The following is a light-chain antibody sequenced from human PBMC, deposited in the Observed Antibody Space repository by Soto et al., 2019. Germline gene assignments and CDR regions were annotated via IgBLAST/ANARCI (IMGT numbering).Light chain of an antibody. CDR1: QRINSG. Sequence: IEMTHSPSTLPASLGDRVTITCRASQRINSGLSWYQQKSGTAPKLLIYDASSLESGVPSRFSGSGSGTEFTLTISSLQPDDFATYYCQQYYIESWTFGQGTKVDI. V-gene: IGKV1-5*01. CDR2: DAS. CDR3: QQYYIESWT. J-gene: IGKJ1*01.